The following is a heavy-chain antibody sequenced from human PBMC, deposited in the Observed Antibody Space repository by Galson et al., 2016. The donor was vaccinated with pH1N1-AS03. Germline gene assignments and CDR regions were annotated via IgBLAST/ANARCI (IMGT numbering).Heavy chain of an antibody. CDR2: VTVSSGIT. V-gene: IGHV1-18*04. CDR3: ARDRSTSYYGAPDY. J-gene: IGHJ4*02. Sequence: SVKVSCKASGYIFTGFYVHWVRQAPGQGLEWMGRVTVSSGITNYAQKVQGRVTMTTDTSTNTAYMELRSLTSDDTAVYYCARDRSTSYYGAPDYWGQGTLVTVSS. CDR1: GYIFTGFY. D-gene: IGHD3-10*01.